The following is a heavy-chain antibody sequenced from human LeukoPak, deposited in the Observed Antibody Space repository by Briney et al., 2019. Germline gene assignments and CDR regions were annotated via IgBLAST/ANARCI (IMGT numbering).Heavy chain of an antibody. CDR2: ISYDGSNK. CDR1: GFTFSSYG. J-gene: IGHJ4*02. CDR3: ARNGIRGYSYGGLDY. V-gene: IGHV3-30*03. D-gene: IGHD5-18*01. Sequence: PGGSLRLSCAASGFTFSSYGMHWVRQAPGKGLEWVAVISYDGSNKYYADSVKGRFTISRDNSKNTLYLQMNSLRAEDTAVYYCARNGIRGYSYGGLDYWGQGTLVTVSS.